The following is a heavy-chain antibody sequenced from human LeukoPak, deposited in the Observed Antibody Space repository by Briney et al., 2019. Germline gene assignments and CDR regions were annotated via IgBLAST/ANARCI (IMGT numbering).Heavy chain of an antibody. CDR3: ARVWFGSAFDI. D-gene: IGHD3-16*01. CDR2: IYSGGST. CDR1: GFTVSSNY. V-gene: IGHV3-53*01. Sequence: GGSLRLSCAASGFTVSSNYMSWVRQAPGKGLEWVSVIYSGGSTYYADSVKGRFTISRDNSKNTLYLQMNSLRAEDTAVYYCARVWFGSAFDIWGQGTMVTVSS. J-gene: IGHJ3*02.